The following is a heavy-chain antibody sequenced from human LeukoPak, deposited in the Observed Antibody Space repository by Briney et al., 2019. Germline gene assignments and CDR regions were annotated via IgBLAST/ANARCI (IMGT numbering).Heavy chain of an antibody. J-gene: IGHJ5*02. V-gene: IGHV3-30*04. CDR1: GFSFSSYA. CDR3: ARDCEVTGTTAKNWFDP. CDR2: ISYDGSHK. D-gene: IGHD1-7*01. Sequence: GGSLRLSCEASGFSFSSYAIRWVRQAPGRGLEWVAVISYDGSHKYYVDSVRGRFTISRDNSKNTVFLQMNSLRPEDTAVYYCARDCEVTGTTAKNWFDPWGQGTLVTVSS.